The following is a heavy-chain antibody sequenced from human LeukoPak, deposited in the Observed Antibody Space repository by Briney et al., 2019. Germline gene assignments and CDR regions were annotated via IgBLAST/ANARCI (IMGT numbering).Heavy chain of an antibody. J-gene: IGHJ4*02. CDR2: ISYDGSNK. Sequence: GGSLRLSCAASGFTFSLYAMHWVRQAPSKGLEWVAVISYDGSNKYYADSVRGRFTISRDNLKNTMYLQINSLRAEETAVYYCAKGMTTVTTGGLDYWGQGTLVTVSS. V-gene: IGHV3-30*04. CDR1: GFTFSLYA. CDR3: AKGMTTVTTGGLDY. D-gene: IGHD4-17*01.